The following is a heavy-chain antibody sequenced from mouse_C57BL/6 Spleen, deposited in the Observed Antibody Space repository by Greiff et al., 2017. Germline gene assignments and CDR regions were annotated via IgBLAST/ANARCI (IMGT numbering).Heavy chain of an antibody. D-gene: IGHD1-1*01. CDR3: ALITTVVARAY. Sequence: QVQLKQPGAELVMPGASVKLSCKASGYTFTSYWMHWVKQRPGQGLEWIGEIDPSDSYTNYNQKFKGKSTLTVDKSSSTAYMQLSSLTSEDSAVYYCALITTVVARAYWGQGTLVTVSA. CDR1: GYTFTSYW. V-gene: IGHV1-69*01. CDR2: IDPSDSYT. J-gene: IGHJ3*01.